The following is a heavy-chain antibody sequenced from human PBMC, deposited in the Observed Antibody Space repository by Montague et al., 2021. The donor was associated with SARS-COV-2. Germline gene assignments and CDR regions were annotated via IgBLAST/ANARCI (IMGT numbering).Heavy chain of an antibody. J-gene: IGHJ6*02. CDR1: GFTVSPNY. CDR2: IYSGGDT. D-gene: IGHD5-12*01. CDR3: ARGGGLRNYGMDV. V-gene: IGHV3-53*01. Sequence: SLRLSCAASGFTVSPNYMSWVRQAPGKGLEWISVIYSGGDTYYAXXVKGLFTISRDNSKNTLYLQMNSLRAEDTAVYYCARGGGLRNYGMDVWGQGTTVTVSS.